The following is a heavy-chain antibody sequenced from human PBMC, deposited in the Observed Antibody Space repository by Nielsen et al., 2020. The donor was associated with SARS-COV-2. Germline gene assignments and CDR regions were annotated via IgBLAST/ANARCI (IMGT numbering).Heavy chain of an antibody. D-gene: IGHD6-19*01. J-gene: IGHJ6*02. CDR1: GFTFDDYG. V-gene: IGHV3-20*04. CDR3: ARDCCVEDSSGWYFSYYYYYGMDV. CDR2: INWNGGST. Sequence: GESLKISCAASGFTFDDYGMSWVRQAPGKGLEWVSGINWNGGSTGYADSVKGRFTISRDNAKNSLYLQMNSLRAEDTAVYYCARDCCVEDSSGWYFSYYYYYGMDVWGQGTTVTVSS.